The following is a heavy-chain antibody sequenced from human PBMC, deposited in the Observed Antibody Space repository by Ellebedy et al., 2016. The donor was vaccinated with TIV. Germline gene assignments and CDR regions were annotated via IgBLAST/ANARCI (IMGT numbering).Heavy chain of an antibody. Sequence: SETLSLTXTVSGGSISSSSYYWGWIRQPPGKGLGWIGSIYYSGNTYYNPSLKSRVTISIDTSKNQFSLRLSSVTAADTAIYRCARRKVTIPRADAYFDYWGQGILVTVSS. D-gene: IGHD3-3*01. J-gene: IGHJ4*02. V-gene: IGHV4-39*01. CDR2: IYYSGNT. CDR1: GGSISSSSYY. CDR3: ARRKVTIPRADAYFDY.